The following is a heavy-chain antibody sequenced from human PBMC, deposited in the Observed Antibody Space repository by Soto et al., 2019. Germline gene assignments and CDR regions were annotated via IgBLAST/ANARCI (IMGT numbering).Heavy chain of an antibody. V-gene: IGHV4-59*01. J-gene: IGHJ1*01. D-gene: IGHD3-22*01. CDR3: ARDRVESGYPEYFQH. CDR1: GDSISSYY. CDR2: LYYGRSA. Sequence: PSETLSLTCAVSGDSISSYYCMWIRQPPGKGLESIGYLYYGRSANYNPSLKSRVTLSVDTSTNQCSLTLSSMTAADTAVYYCARDRVESGYPEYFQHWGRGTLVTAPQ.